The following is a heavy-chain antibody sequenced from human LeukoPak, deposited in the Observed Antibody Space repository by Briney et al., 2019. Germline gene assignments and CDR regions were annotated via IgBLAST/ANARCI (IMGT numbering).Heavy chain of an antibody. CDR1: GGTFSSYA. V-gene: IGHV1-18*01. J-gene: IGHJ5*02. CDR2: ISAYNGNT. CDR3: ARVPVDIVVVPAALSWFDP. D-gene: IGHD2-2*01. Sequence: ASVKVSCKASGGTFSSYAINWVRQAPGQGLEWMGWISAYNGNTNYAQKLQGRVTMTTDTSTSTAYMELRSLRSDDTAVYYCARVPVDIVVVPAALSWFDPWGQGTLVTVSS.